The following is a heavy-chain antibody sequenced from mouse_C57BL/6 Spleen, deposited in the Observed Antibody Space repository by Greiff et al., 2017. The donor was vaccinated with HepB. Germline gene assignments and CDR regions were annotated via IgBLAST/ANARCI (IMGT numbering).Heavy chain of an antibody. CDR2: ISDGGSYT. Sequence: DVQLVESGGGLVKPGGSLKLSCAASGFTFSSYAMSWVRQTPEKRLEGVATISDGGSYTYYPDNVKGRFTISRDNAKNNLYLQLRHLKAEDTAMYYCARDRGFKAWFAYWGQGTLVTVSA. CDR1: GFTFSSYA. CDR3: ARDRGFKAWFAY. J-gene: IGHJ3*01. V-gene: IGHV5-4*01.